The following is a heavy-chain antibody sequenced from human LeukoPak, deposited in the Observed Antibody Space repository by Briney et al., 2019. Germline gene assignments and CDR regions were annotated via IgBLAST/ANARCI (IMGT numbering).Heavy chain of an antibody. D-gene: IGHD4-17*01. CDR1: GFTFSSYS. V-gene: IGHV3-21*01. Sequence: GGSLRLSCAASGFTFSSYSMNWVRQAPGKGLECVSSVSSSSSYIYYADSVKGRFTISRDNAKNSLYLQMNSLRAEDTAVYYCARDIGNGDYVDAFDIWGQGTMVTVSS. CDR3: ARDIGNGDYVDAFDI. J-gene: IGHJ3*02. CDR2: VSSSSSYI.